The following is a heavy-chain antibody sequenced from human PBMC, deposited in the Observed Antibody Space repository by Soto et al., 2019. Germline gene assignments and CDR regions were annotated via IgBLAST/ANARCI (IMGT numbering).Heavy chain of an antibody. Sequence: EVQLVESGGGLVQPGGSLRLSCAASGFTFSSYWMSWVRQAPGKGLEWVANIKQDGSDKYYVDSVKGRFTISRDNAKNSLYLQMNRLRAEDTAVYYCARAWFGGTFDIWGQGTVVTVSS. J-gene: IGHJ3*02. CDR1: GFTFSSYW. D-gene: IGHD3-10*01. CDR3: ARAWFGGTFDI. V-gene: IGHV3-7*04. CDR2: IKQDGSDK.